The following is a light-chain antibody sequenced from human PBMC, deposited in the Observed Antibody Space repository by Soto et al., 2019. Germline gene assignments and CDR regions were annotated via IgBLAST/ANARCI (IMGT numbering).Light chain of an antibody. Sequence: EIVLRQSPATLSLSPGERATLSCRASQSVSSYLAWYQHKPGQAPRLLIYDASNRATGIPARFSGSGSGTDFTLTISSLVPEECAVQFCQQRSNWPLAFGGGTKVDIK. CDR1: QSVSSY. J-gene: IGKJ4*01. CDR3: QQRSNWPLA. V-gene: IGKV3-11*01. CDR2: DAS.